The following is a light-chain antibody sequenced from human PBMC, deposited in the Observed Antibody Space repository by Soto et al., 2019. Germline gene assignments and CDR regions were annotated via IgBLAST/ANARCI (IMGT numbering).Light chain of an antibody. V-gene: IGKV1-33*01. Sequence: DIQMTQSPSSLSASVGARVSITCQASQDIRTSLSWFQQKPGRAPKLLIYGASNLETGVPSRFRGSGSGTDFTFTISCLQPEDIATYYCQQYDNLPPFTFGPGTKVDIK. CDR2: GAS. J-gene: IGKJ3*01. CDR1: QDIRTS. CDR3: QQYDNLPPFT.